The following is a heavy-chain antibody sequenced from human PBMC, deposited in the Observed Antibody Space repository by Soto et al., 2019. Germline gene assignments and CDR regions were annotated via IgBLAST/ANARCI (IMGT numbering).Heavy chain of an antibody. CDR1: GFTFSSYA. J-gene: IGHJ3*02. D-gene: IGHD6-13*01. Sequence: GGSLRLSCAASGFTFSSYAMSWVRQAPGKGLEWVSAISGSGGSTYYADSVKGRFTISRDNSKNTLYLQMNSLRAEDTAIYYCVHRQRGYSSSWYVGGAFDIWGQGTMVTVSS. V-gene: IGHV3-23*01. CDR3: VHRQRGYSSSWYVGGAFDI. CDR2: ISGSGGST.